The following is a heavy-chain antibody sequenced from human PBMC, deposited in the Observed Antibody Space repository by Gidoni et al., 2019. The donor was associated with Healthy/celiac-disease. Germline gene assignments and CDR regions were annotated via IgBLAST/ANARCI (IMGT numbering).Heavy chain of an antibody. Sequence: EVQLVESGGGLVQPGRSLTLSCAASGFTFDDYAMHWVRQAPGKGLECVSGISWNSGSIGYADSVKGRFTISRDNAKNSLYLQMNSLRAEDTALYYCAKDRGGYYSHFDYWGQGTLVTVSS. CDR3: AKDRGGYYSHFDY. CDR1: GFTFDDYA. J-gene: IGHJ4*02. D-gene: IGHD3-22*01. CDR2: ISWNSGSI. V-gene: IGHV3-9*01.